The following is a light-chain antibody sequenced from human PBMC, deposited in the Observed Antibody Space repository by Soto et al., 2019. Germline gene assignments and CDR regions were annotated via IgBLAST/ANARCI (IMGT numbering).Light chain of an antibody. Sequence: QSALTQPASVSGSPGQSITISCTGTSSDIGGYNFVSWYQHHPGKAPKLIIFEVGNRPSGVSDRFSGSKSGNTASLTISGLQAEDEADYYCSSYVHTNSLILFGGGTKLTVL. J-gene: IGLJ2*01. CDR2: EVG. CDR1: SSDIGGYNF. V-gene: IGLV2-14*01. CDR3: SSYVHTNSLIL.